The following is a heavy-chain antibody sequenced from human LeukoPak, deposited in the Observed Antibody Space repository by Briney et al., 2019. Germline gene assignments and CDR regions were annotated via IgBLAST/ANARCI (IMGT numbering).Heavy chain of an antibody. CDR2: IYSGGST. D-gene: IGHD3-22*01. J-gene: IGHJ4*02. V-gene: IGHV3-66*01. Sequence: PGGSLRLSCAASGFTVSSNYMSWVRQAPGKGLEWVSVIYSGGSTYYADSVKGRFTISRDNSKNTLYLQMNSLRAEDTAVYYRARVVRNEKPWTYYYDSSGYFDYWGQGTLVTVSS. CDR1: GFTVSSNY. CDR3: ARVVRNEKPWTYYYDSSGYFDY.